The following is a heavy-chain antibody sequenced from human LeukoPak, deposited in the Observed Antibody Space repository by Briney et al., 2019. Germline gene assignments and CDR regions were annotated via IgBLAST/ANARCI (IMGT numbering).Heavy chain of an antibody. Sequence: GGSLRLSCAVSGFTFEDYAMHWVRQAPGKGLDWVAAISWNSGSMNYADSVKGRFTISRDNAKNSLYLQMNSLRAEDTAFYCVKERSRTGYFDYWGQGTLVTVSS. CDR3: VKERSRTGYFDY. CDR2: ISWNSGSM. V-gene: IGHV3-9*01. J-gene: IGHJ4*02. D-gene: IGHD2-2*01. CDR1: GFTFEDYA.